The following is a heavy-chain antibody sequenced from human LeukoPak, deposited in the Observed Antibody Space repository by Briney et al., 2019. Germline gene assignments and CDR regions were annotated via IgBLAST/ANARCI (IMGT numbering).Heavy chain of an antibody. V-gene: IGHV6-1*01. J-gene: IGHJ4*02. Sequence: SQTLSLTCAISGDSVSSNSAAWNWIRQSPSRGLEWLGRTYYRSKWYNDYAVSVKSRITINPDTSKNQFSLQLNSVTPEDMAVYYCARDQINMIVVESIFDYWGQGTLVSVSS. CDR1: GDSVSSNSAA. CDR3: ARDQINMIVVESIFDY. CDR2: TYYRSKWYN. D-gene: IGHD3-22*01.